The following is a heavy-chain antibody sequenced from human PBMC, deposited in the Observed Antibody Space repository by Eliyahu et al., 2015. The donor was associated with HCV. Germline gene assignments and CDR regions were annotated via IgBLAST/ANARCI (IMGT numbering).Heavy chain of an antibody. D-gene: IGHD3-22*01. CDR2: ISHSGST. Sequence: QVQLQQWGAGLLKSSETLSLTCSVLGDSLSGYYWNWIRQSPGKGLDWIGAISHSGSTNYNPSLKSRVTISLDTSENQFSLAVNSVTAADTAVYYCARERRDDKSGYFYLDFWGQGTLVTVSS. CDR1: GDSLSGYY. V-gene: IGHV4-34*01. J-gene: IGHJ4*02. CDR3: ARERRDDKSGYFYLDF.